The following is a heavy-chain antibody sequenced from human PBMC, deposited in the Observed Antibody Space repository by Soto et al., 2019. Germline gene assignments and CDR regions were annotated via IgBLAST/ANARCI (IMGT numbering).Heavy chain of an antibody. Sequence: GSLRVSCAASELTFRGYAMSWVRQAPGKGLEWVSAISGSGGSTYYADAVKGRFTISRDNSKNTLYLQMNSLRAEDTAVYYCAKDKARNYYYGMDVWGQGTTVTVSS. V-gene: IGHV3-23*01. CDR1: ELTFRGYA. CDR3: AKDKARNYYYGMDV. J-gene: IGHJ6*02. CDR2: ISGSGGST.